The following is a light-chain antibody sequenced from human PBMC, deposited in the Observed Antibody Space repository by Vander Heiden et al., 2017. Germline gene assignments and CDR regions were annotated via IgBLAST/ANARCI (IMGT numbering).Light chain of an antibody. J-gene: IGLJ1*01. V-gene: IGLV3-21*02. CDR2: DDS. CDR1: NTGSKS. Sequence: SYVLTQPPSVSVAPGQTARITCGGNNTGSKSVHWYQQNPGQAPVLVVYDDSDRPSGIPERFSGSNSGNTATLTISRVEAGDEADYYCQVWDSSSDHSYVFGTGTKVTVL. CDR3: QVWDSSSDHSYV.